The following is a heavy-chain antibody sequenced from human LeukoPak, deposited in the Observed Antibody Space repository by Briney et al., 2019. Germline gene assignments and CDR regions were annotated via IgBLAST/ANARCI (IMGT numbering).Heavy chain of an antibody. Sequence: PGGSLRLSCAASGFRFSTYWMSWVRQTPGKGLEWVANIKKDGSETYYVDSVKGRFTISRDNAKSSLYLQMNSLRAEDTAVYYCARVGSTCDHWGQGTLVTVSS. J-gene: IGHJ4*02. CDR2: IKKDGSET. D-gene: IGHD2-15*01. CDR3: ARVGSTCDH. CDR1: GFRFSTYW. V-gene: IGHV3-7*05.